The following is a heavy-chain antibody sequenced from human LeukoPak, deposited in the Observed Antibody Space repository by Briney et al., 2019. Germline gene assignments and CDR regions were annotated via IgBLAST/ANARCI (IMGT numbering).Heavy chain of an antibody. CDR3: ARGGGYCSSTSCLLDAFDI. CDR2: ISSSSSYI. CDR1: GFTFSSYS. J-gene: IGHJ3*02. Sequence: GGSLRLSCAASGFTFSSYSMNWVRQAPGKGLEWVSSISSSSSYIYYADSVKGRFTISRDNAKNSLYLQMNSLRAEDTAVYYCARGGGYCSSTSCLLDAFDIWGQGTMVTVSS. D-gene: IGHD2-2*01. V-gene: IGHV3-21*01.